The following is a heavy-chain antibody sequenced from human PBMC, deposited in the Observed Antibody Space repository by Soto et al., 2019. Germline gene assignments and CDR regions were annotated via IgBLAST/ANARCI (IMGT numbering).Heavy chain of an antibody. CDR1: GFTFSSYG. Sequence: QVQLVESGGGVVQPGRSLRLSCAASGFTFSSYGMHWVRQAPGKGLEWVAVIWYDGSNKYYADSVKGRFTISRDNSKNTLYLQMTCLRAEDTAAYYCARDMRNYYGSGSYSFDYCGQGTLVTVSS. CDR2: IWYDGSNK. V-gene: IGHV3-33*01. D-gene: IGHD3-10*01. J-gene: IGHJ4*02. CDR3: ARDMRNYYGSGSYSFDY.